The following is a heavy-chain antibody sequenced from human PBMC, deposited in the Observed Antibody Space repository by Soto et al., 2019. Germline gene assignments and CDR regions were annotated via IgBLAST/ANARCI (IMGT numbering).Heavy chain of an antibody. J-gene: IGHJ6*02. Sequence: SETLSLTCPVSGGSISSGGYYWSWIRQHPGKGLEWIGYIYYSGSTYYNPSLKSRVTISVDTSKNQFSLKLSSVTAADTAVYYCARALGSETQTIGYYYGMDVWGQGTTVTVSS. D-gene: IGHD3-9*01. V-gene: IGHV4-31*03. CDR3: ARALGSETQTIGYYYGMDV. CDR1: GGSISSGGYY. CDR2: IYYSGST.